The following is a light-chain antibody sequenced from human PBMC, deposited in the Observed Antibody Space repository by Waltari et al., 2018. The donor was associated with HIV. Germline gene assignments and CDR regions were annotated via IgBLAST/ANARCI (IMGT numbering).Light chain of an antibody. CDR2: DVN. V-gene: IGLV2-8*01. CDR1: SSDVVGYNY. CDR3: SAYAGSNNLVL. J-gene: IGLJ2*01. Sequence: QSALTQPPSASGSLGQSVTISCTGTSSDVVGYNYVSWYQQYPGEAPKLIIYDVNKRPSGVRERFSGSKSGNTASLTVSGLQGEDEAQYYCSAYAGSNNLVLFGGGTKLTVL.